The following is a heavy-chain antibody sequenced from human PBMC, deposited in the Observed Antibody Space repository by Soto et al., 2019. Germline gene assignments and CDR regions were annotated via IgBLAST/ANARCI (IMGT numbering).Heavy chain of an antibody. CDR2: IYYSGST. CDR3: ARKNRSSGGWFDP. Sequence: PSETLSLTCTVSGGSISSYYWSWIRQPPGKGLEWIGYIYYSGSTNYNPSLKSRVTISVDTSKNQFSLKLSSVTAADTAVYYCARKNRSSGGWFDPWGQGTLVTVYS. J-gene: IGHJ5*02. V-gene: IGHV4-59*01. D-gene: IGHD6-19*01. CDR1: GGSISSYY.